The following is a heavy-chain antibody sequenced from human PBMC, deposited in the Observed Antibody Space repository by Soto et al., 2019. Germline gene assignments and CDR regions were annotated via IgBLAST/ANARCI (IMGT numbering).Heavy chain of an antibody. CDR3: AKYGGVAARPTFYYGMDA. D-gene: IGHD6-6*01. J-gene: IGHJ6*02. CDR2: ISGSGNS. V-gene: IGHV3-23*01. Sequence: EVQLLESGGGLLQPGGSLRLSCAASGFTFNTYAMGWVRQVPGKGLEWVSHISGSGNSHYADSVKGRFTISRDNSKNTLYLQVNSLGPEDTAVYYCAKYGGVAARPTFYYGMDAWDQGTTVTVSS. CDR1: GFTFNTYA.